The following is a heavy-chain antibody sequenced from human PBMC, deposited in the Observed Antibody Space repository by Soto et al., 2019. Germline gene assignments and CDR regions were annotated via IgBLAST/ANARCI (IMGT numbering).Heavy chain of an antibody. CDR3: ARGSMIGIAAAGRGYYGMDV. CDR2: IYTSGST. J-gene: IGHJ6*02. Sequence: PSETLSLTCTVSGGSISSYYWSWIRQPAGKGLEWIGRIYTSGSTNYNPSLKSRVTMSVDTSKNQFSLKLSSVTAADTAVYYCARGSMIGIAAAGRGYYGMDVWGQGTTVTVSS. CDR1: GGSISSYY. V-gene: IGHV4-4*07. D-gene: IGHD6-13*01.